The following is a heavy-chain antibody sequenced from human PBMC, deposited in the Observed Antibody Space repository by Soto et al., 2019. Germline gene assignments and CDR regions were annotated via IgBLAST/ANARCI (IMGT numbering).Heavy chain of an antibody. J-gene: IGHJ4*02. CDR2: ITAGNGDT. CDR3: VKALYIWGVTGDY. Sequence: EVHLLESGGGLVQPGGSLRLACAASGFPFSDYGVSWVRQTPGKGLQWVSLITAGNGDTYYADSVKGRFTISRDNSKNTLYLQMNNLRVEGSTIYYCVKALYIWGVTGDYRGQGALVTVAS. CDR1: GFPFSDYG. D-gene: IGHD3-16*01. V-gene: IGHV3-23*01.